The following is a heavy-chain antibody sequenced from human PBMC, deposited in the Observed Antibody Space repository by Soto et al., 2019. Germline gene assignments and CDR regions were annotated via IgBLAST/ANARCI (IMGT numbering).Heavy chain of an antibody. CDR2: IRRKANSYTT. D-gene: IGHD6-19*01. V-gene: IGHV3-72*01. CDR1: GLIFSYYH. CDR3: AMLGGWSGGSSGMDV. Sequence: EVQLVESGGGLVQPGGSLRLSCAASGLIFSYYHMDWVRQAPGKGLEWVGRIRRKANSYTTEYAASVKGRFTIPRNNSKNSLYLQRKSLKSEDTAVYYCAMLGGWSGGSSGMDVWGQGNTVTVSS. J-gene: IGHJ6*02.